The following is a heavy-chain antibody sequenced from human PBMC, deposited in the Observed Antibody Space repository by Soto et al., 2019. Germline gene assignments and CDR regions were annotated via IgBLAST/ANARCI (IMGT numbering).Heavy chain of an antibody. CDR2: IIPILGIA. CDR3: ANWSYYYYYYGMDV. D-gene: IGHD1-1*01. CDR1: GGTFSSYT. J-gene: IGHJ6*02. V-gene: IGHV1-69*02. Sequence: QVQLVQSGAEVKKPGSSVKVSCKASGGTFSSYTISWVRQAPGQGFEWMGRIIPILGIANYAQKFQGRVTITADKSTSTASMELSSLRSEDTAVYYGANWSYYYYYYGMDVWGQGTTVTVSS.